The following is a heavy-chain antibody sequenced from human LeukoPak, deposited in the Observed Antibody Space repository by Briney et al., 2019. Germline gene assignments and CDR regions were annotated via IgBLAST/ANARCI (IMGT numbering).Heavy chain of an antibody. Sequence: SETLSLTCSVSGGSVTSYYWSWIRQPPGKGLEWIGYIYYSGSTNYNPSLKSRVTISVDTSKNQFSLKLSSVTAADTAVYYCARGGSGTYYHYWGQGTLVTVSS. CDR1: GGSVTSYY. V-gene: IGHV4-59*02. D-gene: IGHD1-26*01. CDR3: ARGGSGTYYHY. CDR2: IYYSGST. J-gene: IGHJ4*02.